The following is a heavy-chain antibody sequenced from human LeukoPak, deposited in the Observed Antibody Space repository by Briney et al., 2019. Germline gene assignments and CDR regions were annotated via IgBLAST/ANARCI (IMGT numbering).Heavy chain of an antibody. CDR1: GFTFKNAW. CDR2: IKSTRDGGAT. Sequence: AGGSLRLSCEASGFTFKNAWMIWVRQAPGKGPEWVGRIKSTRDGGATEYAAPVKGRFTISRDDSKNTVYLQMNSLKTEDTAVYYCTTWVDVLLWFGELTQHWGQGTLVTVSS. D-gene: IGHD3-10*01. CDR3: TTWVDVLLWFGELTQH. J-gene: IGHJ1*01. V-gene: IGHV3-15*01.